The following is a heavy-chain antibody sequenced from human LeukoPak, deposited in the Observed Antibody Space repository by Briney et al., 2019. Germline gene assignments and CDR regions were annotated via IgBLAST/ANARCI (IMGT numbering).Heavy chain of an antibody. J-gene: IGHJ4*02. CDR2: VYYSGST. CDR1: GGSVSGYY. CDR3: ARIHRYCSGGACYVLDN. D-gene: IGHD2-15*01. Sequence: SETLSLTCVVSGGSVSGYYWGWIRQPPGRGLEWIGYVYYSGSTNYNPSFKSRITISVDTSRNQFSLQLSSVTAADTAVYYCARIHRYCSGGACYVLDNWGQGTLVTVSS. V-gene: IGHV4-59*02.